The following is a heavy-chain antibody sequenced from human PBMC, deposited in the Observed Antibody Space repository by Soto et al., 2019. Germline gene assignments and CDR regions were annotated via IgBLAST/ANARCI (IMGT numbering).Heavy chain of an antibody. CDR1: GGSFSGYY. Sequence: SETLSLTCAVYGGSFSGYYWSWIRQPPGKGLEWIGEINHSGSTNYNPSLKSRVTISVDTSKNQFSLKLSSVPAADTAVYYCARGLIAVARIDYWGQGTLVTVSS. CDR3: ARGLIAVARIDY. V-gene: IGHV4-34*01. D-gene: IGHD6-19*01. J-gene: IGHJ4*02. CDR2: INHSGST.